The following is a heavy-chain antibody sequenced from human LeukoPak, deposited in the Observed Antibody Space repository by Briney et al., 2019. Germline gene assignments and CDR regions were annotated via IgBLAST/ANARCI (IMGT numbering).Heavy chain of an antibody. Sequence: GRSLRLSCAASGFTFSNYGMHWVRQAPGKGLEWVAIIWYDESNENYADSVKGRFTISRDNSKNTLYLQMSSLTAEDTAVYYCSRHTSSWHAMDVWGQGTTVTVSS. CDR3: SRHTSSWHAMDV. D-gene: IGHD6-13*01. CDR1: GFTFSNYG. V-gene: IGHV3-33*01. J-gene: IGHJ6*02. CDR2: IWYDESNE.